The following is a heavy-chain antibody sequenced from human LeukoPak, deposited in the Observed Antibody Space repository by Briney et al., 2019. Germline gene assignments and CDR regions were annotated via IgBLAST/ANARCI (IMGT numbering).Heavy chain of an antibody. D-gene: IGHD3-22*01. CDR3: ARTPYDSSGYYDDFDY. Sequence: PSETLSLTCAVYGGSFSGYYWSWIRQPPGKGLEWIGEINHSGSTNYNPSLKSRVTISVDTSKNQFSLKLSSVTAADTAVYYCARTPYDSSGYYDDFDYWGQGTQVTVSS. J-gene: IGHJ4*02. V-gene: IGHV4-34*01. CDR2: INHSGST. CDR1: GGSFSGYY.